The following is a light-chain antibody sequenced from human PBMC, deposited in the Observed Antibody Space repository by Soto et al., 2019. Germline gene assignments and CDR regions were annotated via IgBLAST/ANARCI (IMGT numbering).Light chain of an antibody. J-gene: IGKJ1*01. V-gene: IGKV3-15*01. CDR2: GAS. CDR3: QQYKNWPLT. Sequence: EIVMTQSPATLSVSPGERATLSCRASQSVSNSLAWFQQKPGQAPRLLVYGASIRATGIPARFSGSGSGTEFTLTISSLQYEDFAVYYCQQYKNWPLTFGQGTKVEIK. CDR1: QSVSNS.